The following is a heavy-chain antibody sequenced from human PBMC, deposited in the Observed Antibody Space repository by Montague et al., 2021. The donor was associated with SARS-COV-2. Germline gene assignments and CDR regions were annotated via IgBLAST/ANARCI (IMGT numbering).Heavy chain of an antibody. J-gene: IGHJ4*02. CDR3: ARSQDCSTTSCHFDY. V-gene: IGHV4-38-2*02. CDR1: GSSITSGYY. D-gene: IGHD2-2*01. Sequence: SETLSLTCTVSGSSITSGYYWGCFLQPPAKGLEWFVSINHSSSTYYHPXXKGRVTISVDTSKNQFSLKLSSVTAADTAVYYCARSQDCSTTSCHFDYWGQGTLVTVSS. CDR2: INHSSST.